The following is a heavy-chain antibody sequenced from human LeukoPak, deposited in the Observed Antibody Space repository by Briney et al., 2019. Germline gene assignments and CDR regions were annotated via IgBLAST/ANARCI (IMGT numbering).Heavy chain of an antibody. J-gene: IGHJ4*02. CDR1: GDSFGSYH. Sequence: SETLSLTCTISGDSFGSYHWNWIRQSAGKGLEWIGRIYASGPTHYDPSFNSRVTMSVDMSKNQFSLKLTYVTAADTALYYCARGDSGGATRFDYWGQGILVTVSS. CDR3: ARGDSGGATRFDY. D-gene: IGHD6-6*01. CDR2: IYASGPT. V-gene: IGHV4-4*07.